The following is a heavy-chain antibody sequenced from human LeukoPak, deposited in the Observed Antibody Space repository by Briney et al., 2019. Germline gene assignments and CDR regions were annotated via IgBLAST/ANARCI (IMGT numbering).Heavy chain of an antibody. CDR3: ARAIAAAYDAFDI. Sequence: PGGSLRLSCAASGFTFSDYYMRWIRQAPGKGLEWVSYISSSGSTIYYADSVKGRFTISRDNAKNSLYLQMNSLRAEDTAVYYCARAIAAAYDAFDIWGQGTMVTVSS. D-gene: IGHD6-13*01. V-gene: IGHV3-11*01. CDR2: ISSSGSTI. J-gene: IGHJ3*02. CDR1: GFTFSDYY.